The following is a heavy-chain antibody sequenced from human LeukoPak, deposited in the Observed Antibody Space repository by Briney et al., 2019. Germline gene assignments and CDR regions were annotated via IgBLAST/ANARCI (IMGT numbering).Heavy chain of an antibody. J-gene: IGHJ4*02. CDR1: GFTFGTYT. V-gene: IGHV3-21*01. Sequence: GGSLRLSCAASGFTFGTYTMNWVRQAPGKGLEWVSLIVFSSSYIYYADSVRGRFTISRDNSKNTVYVQMSNLRAEDTAVYYCARDRDRAEFYFDYWGQGTLVTVSS. CDR3: ARDRDRAEFYFDY. D-gene: IGHD1-14*01. CDR2: IVFSSSYI.